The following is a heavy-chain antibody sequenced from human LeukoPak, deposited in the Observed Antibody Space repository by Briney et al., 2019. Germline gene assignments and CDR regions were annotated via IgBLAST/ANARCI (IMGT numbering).Heavy chain of an antibody. J-gene: IGHJ6*03. CDR3: ARGCSGGSCYRPYYYYYMDV. CDR1: GFSFSSYA. V-gene: IGHV3-23*01. D-gene: IGHD2-15*01. Sequence: QTGGSLRLSCAASGFSFSSYAMSWVRQAPGKGLEWVSAISESGGNTYYADSVKGRFTISRDNSKNTLDLQMNSLRAEDTAVYYCARGCSGGSCYRPYYYYYMDVWGKGTTVTVSS. CDR2: ISESGGNT.